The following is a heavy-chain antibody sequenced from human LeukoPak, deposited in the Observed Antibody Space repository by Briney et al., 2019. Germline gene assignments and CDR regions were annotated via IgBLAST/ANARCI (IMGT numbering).Heavy chain of an antibody. CDR2: IYYSGST. J-gene: IGHJ4*02. CDR3: ARHAPAAGIGRAGIDY. Sequence: PSETLSLTCIVSGGSINSYYWSWIRQPPGKGLEWIGYIYYSGSTNYNPSLKSRVTISVDTSKNQFSLKLSSVTAADTAVYYCARHAPAAGIGRAGIDYWGQGTLVTVSS. D-gene: IGHD6-13*01. V-gene: IGHV4-59*08. CDR1: GGSINSYY.